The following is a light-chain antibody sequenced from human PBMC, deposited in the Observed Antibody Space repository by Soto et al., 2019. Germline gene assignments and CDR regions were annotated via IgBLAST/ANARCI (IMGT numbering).Light chain of an antibody. CDR1: QSVGSY. CDR3: QQRSNWPPLT. CDR2: DAS. J-gene: IGKJ4*01. Sequence: EIVLTQSPATPSLSPGDRATLSRRASQSVGSYLAWYQHKPGQAPRLLIYDASNRATGIPARFSGSGSGTDFTLTISSLEPEDFAVYYCQQRSNWPPLTFGGGTKVDIK. V-gene: IGKV3-11*01.